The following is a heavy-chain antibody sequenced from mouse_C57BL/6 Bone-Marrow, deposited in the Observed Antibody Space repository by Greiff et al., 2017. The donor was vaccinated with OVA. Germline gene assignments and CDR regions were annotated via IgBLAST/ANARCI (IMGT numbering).Heavy chain of an antibody. J-gene: IGHJ4*01. D-gene: IGHD2-3*01. CDR2: ISSGGSYT. CDR1: GFTFSSYG. CDR3: ARQWLLDYYAMDY. V-gene: IGHV5-6*02. Sequence: DVMLVESGGDLVKPGGSLKLSCAASGFTFSSYGMSWVRQTPDKRLEWVATISSGGSYTYYPDSVKGRFTISRDNAKNTLYLQMSSLKSEDTAMYYCARQWLLDYYAMDYWGQGTSVTVSS.